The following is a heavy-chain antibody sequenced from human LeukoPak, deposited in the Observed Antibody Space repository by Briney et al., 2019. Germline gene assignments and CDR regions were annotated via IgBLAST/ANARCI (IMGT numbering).Heavy chain of an antibody. CDR2: INDSGGST. Sequence: PGGSLRLSCAASGLTFSSHAMSWVRQAPGKGLEWVSTINDSGGSTYYADSVKGRFTISRDNSKNTLYLQMNSLRAEDTAVYYCAKASGGYGDYWGIDYWGQGTLVTVSS. CDR3: AKASGGYGDYWGIDY. CDR1: GLTFSSHA. V-gene: IGHV3-23*01. J-gene: IGHJ4*02. D-gene: IGHD4-17*01.